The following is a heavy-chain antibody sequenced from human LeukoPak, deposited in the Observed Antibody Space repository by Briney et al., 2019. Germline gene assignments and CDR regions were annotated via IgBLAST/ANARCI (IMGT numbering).Heavy chain of an antibody. V-gene: IGHV3-33*01. CDR1: GFTFRSYG. J-gene: IGHJ6*02. D-gene: IGHD3-10*02. CDR3: ARVFPNYGMDV. CDR2: IWYDGSNK. Sequence: GGSLRLSCAASGFTFRSYGFHWVRQAPGKGLEWVAIIWYDGSNKYYADSVKGRFTISRDNSKNSVYLEVNSLRVEDTALYYCARVFPNYGMDVWGQGTTVTVSS.